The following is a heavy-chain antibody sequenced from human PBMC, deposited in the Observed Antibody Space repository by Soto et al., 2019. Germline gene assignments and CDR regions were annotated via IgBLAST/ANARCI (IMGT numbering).Heavy chain of an antibody. V-gene: IGHV3-21*01. CDR1: GFTFSAYS. D-gene: IGHD5-18*01. J-gene: IGHJ4*02. CDR2: ISGSRDYI. CDR3: ARGTNTAMGNFDY. Sequence: GGSLRLSCAASGFTFSAYSMTWVRQAPGKGLEWVSSISGSRDYIFYADSVKGRFTISRDNAKNSLYLQLTSLRAEDTALYYCARGTNTAMGNFDYWGQGTPVTAPQ.